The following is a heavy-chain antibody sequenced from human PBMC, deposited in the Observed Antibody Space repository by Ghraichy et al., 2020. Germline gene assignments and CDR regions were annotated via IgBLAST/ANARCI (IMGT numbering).Heavy chain of an antibody. D-gene: IGHD3-9*01. CDR1: GFTLSNYG. CDR2: ISYDGSQK. J-gene: IGHJ4*02. V-gene: IGHV3-30*18. CDR3: AKQYYYDILTGPRYLDC. Sequence: GGSLRLSCAASGFTLSNYGMHWVRQAPGKGLEWVAVISYDGSQKYYGDSVKGRFTISRDNSKDTLYLQMNTLSAEDTAVYYCAKQYYYDILTGPRYLDCWGQVTLVTVSP.